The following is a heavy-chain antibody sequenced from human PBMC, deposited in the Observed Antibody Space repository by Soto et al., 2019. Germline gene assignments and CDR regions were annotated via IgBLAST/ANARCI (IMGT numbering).Heavy chain of an antibody. V-gene: IGHV4-59*01. CDR2: VYYTGST. D-gene: IGHD6-19*01. CDR3: ARSVAVPGAHIDY. J-gene: IGHJ4*02. Sequence: SETLSLTCSVSCGSISGSYWSWIRQSPGKGLEWLGYVYYTGSTNYSPSLRSRVSISVDTSKNEFSLRLSSVTAADTAVYFCARSVAVPGAHIDYWGQGTQVTVS. CDR1: CGSISGSY.